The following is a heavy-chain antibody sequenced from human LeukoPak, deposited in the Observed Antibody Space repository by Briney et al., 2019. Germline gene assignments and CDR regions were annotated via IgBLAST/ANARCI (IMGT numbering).Heavy chain of an antibody. CDR3: TTPRGLRWSTQRGGFDY. D-gene: IGHD4-23*01. V-gene: IGHV3-15*01. J-gene: IGHJ4*02. CDR1: GFTFSNAW. CDR2: IKSKTDGGTT. Sequence: GGSLRLSCAASGFTFSNAWMSWVRQAPGKGLEWVGRIKSKTDGGTTDYAAPVKGRFTISRDDSKNTLYLQMNSLKTEDTAVYYCTTPRGLRWSTQRGGFDYWGQGTLVTVSS.